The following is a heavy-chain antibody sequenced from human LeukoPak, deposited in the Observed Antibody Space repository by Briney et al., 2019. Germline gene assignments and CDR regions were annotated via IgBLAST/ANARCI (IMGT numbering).Heavy chain of an antibody. V-gene: IGHV3-48*01. CDR3: ARIMTVVTTVEY. J-gene: IGHJ4*02. D-gene: IGHD4-23*01. CDR1: GFTFSSYS. CDR2: ITSSSSTI. Sequence: GGSLRLSCAASGFTFSSYSMNWVRQAPGKGLEWASYITSSSSTIYYADSVKGRFTISRDNGKNSLYLQMNSLRAEDTAVYYCARIMTVVTTVEYWGQGALVTVSS.